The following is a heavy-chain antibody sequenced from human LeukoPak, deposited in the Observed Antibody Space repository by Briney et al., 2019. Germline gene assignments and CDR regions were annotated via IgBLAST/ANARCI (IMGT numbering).Heavy chain of an antibody. D-gene: IGHD1-14*01. CDR3: ARGVEPLAASTLAY. J-gene: IGHJ4*02. Sequence: PGGSLRLSCAASGFTVITNDMTWVRQPPGKGLEWVSVLYSDGNTKYADSVQGRFTISRDNSKNTLYLEMNSLSPDDTAVYYCARGVEPLAASTLAYWGQGTLVTVS. CDR1: GFTVITND. V-gene: IGHV3-53*01. CDR2: LYSDGNT.